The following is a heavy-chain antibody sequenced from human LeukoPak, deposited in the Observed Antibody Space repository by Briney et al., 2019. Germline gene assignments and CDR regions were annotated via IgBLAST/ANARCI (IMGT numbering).Heavy chain of an antibody. CDR2: IIPIFGTA. Sequence: ASVKVSCKASGGTFSSYAISWVRQAPGQGLEWMGGIIPIFGTADYAQKFQGRVTITTDESTSTAYMELSSLRSEDTAVYYRARTGITIFGVERYNWFDPWGQGTLVTVSS. D-gene: IGHD3-3*01. J-gene: IGHJ5*02. CDR3: ARTGITIFGVERYNWFDP. CDR1: GGTFSSYA. V-gene: IGHV1-69*05.